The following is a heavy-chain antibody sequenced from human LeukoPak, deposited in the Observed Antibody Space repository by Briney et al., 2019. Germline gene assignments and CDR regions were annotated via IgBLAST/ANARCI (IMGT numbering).Heavy chain of an antibody. CDR2: FIPIVGIA. V-gene: IGHV1-69*10. CDR3: ARIQAVGVPVAIDAYYSYGMDV. J-gene: IGHJ6*04. Sequence: ASVRVSCTASGASFRKNAISWVRQAPGQGLEWMGGFIPIVGIATYAQKFQGRVTITEDRSTSTAYMELRSLRSEDTAVYYCARIQAVGVPVAIDAYYSYGMDVWGEGTAVSVSS. D-gene: IGHD2-2*02. CDR1: GASFRKNA.